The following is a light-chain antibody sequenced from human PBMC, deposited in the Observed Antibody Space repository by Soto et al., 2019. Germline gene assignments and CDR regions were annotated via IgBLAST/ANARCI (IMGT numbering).Light chain of an antibody. CDR1: SSDIGGYNF. Sequence: QSALNQPASVSGSPGQSITISCTGTSSDIGGYNFVSWYHEHPGQAPKLMIYEINKRPSGVPDRFSGSKSGNPASLTVSGLQAEEESVYYASSFAGSNNFLYVFGTVTKVPGL. CDR3: SSFAGSNNFLYV. J-gene: IGLJ1*01. CDR2: EIN. V-gene: IGLV2-8*01.